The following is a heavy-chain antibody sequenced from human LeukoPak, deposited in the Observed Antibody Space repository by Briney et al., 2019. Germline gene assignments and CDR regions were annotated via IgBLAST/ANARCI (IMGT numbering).Heavy chain of an antibody. V-gene: IGHV4-61*02. J-gene: IGHJ3*02. CDR1: GGSISSGTYY. Sequence: PSETLSLTCTVSGGSISSGTYYWSWIRQPAGKGLEWIGRIYTSGSTNYNPSLKSRVTISVDTSKNQFSLKLSSVTAADTAVYYCASYRLEPEAFDIWGQGTMVTVPS. CDR3: ASYRLEPEAFDI. CDR2: IYTSGST. D-gene: IGHD1-1*01.